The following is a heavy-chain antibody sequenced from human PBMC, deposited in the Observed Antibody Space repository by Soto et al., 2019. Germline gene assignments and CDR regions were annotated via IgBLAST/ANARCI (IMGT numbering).Heavy chain of an antibody. CDR2: ISGSGGSA. J-gene: IGHJ4*02. CDR1: GFTFTNYA. Sequence: EVQLLESGGGLLQAGGSLRLSCAASGFTFTNYAMNWVRQAPGKGLEWVSTISGSGGSAYYGDSVKGRFTISRDNSKNTLYLQMNSLRAEDTALYYCATGLNSGWYYFDYWGQGTLVTVSS. D-gene: IGHD6-19*01. V-gene: IGHV3-23*01. CDR3: ATGLNSGWYYFDY.